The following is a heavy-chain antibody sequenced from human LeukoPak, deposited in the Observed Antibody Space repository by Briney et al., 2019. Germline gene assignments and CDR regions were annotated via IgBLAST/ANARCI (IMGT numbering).Heavy chain of an antibody. J-gene: IGHJ6*03. CDR3: ARERVVTTTHYYYYMDV. Sequence: PSETLSLTCGVSGGSLSSSDSYWSWIRQPPGEGLEWIGYIYHGGRTYFNPSLESRTSISIDRSKNQFSLRLSSVTAADTAVYYCARERVVTTTHYYYYMDVWGKGTTVTVSS. CDR1: GGSLSSSDSY. D-gene: IGHD3-22*01. CDR2: IYHGGRT. V-gene: IGHV4-30-2*01.